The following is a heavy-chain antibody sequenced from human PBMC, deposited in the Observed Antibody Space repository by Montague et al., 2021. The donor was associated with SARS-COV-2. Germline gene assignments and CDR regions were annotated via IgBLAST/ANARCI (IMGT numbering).Heavy chain of an antibody. J-gene: IGHJ4*02. Sequence: SLRLSCAASGFAFNNYWMHWVRQAPGKGLVWVSRIKFDGTVIHYADSVKGRFTISRGNAKNTLYLQMNSLRVEETVVYYCVRDKGTHRILDYWGQGILVTVSS. D-gene: IGHD1-14*01. CDR1: GFAFNNYW. CDR2: IKFDGTVI. V-gene: IGHV3-74*01. CDR3: VRDKGTHRILDY.